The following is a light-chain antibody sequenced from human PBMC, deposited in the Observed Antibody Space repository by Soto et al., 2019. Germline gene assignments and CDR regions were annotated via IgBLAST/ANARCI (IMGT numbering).Light chain of an antibody. V-gene: IGKV1-5*01. CDR3: QQYSGYLLT. CDR1: QTISTW. Sequence: DIQMTQSPSTLSASVGDRVTITCRASQTISTWLAWYQQKPGKAPKLLIHDASTLESGVPSRFSGSGSGTEFTLTFTLQHDDFATYYCQQYSGYLLTFGGGTRVEIK. J-gene: IGKJ4*01. CDR2: DAS.